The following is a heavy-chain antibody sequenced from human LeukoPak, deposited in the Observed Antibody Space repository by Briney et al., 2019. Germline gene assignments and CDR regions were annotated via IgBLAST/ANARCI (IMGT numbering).Heavy chain of an antibody. CDR1: GFTFISYN. Sequence: GGSLRLSCAASGFTFISYNMNWVRQAPGKGLEWVSLISSTSSTLYYADSVKGRFTISRDNAKNSLYLQMNSLRAEDTAVYYCATTPGPGDYWGQGTLVTVSS. J-gene: IGHJ4*02. CDR2: ISSTSSTL. V-gene: IGHV3-48*04. CDR3: ATTPGPGDY. D-gene: IGHD1-14*01.